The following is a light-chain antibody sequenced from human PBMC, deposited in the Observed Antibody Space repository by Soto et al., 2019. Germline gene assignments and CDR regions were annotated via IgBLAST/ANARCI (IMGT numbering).Light chain of an antibody. CDR1: SSDIGGYYY. CDR3: SSYTSTTTLGV. CDR2: DVT. Sequence: QSALTQPRSVSGSPGQSVTISCTGTSSDIGGYYYVSWYQHHPGKAPKLIIYDVTKRPSGVPDRFSASKSGNTASLTISGLQADDEADYYCSSYTSTTTLGVFGGGTKVTVL. V-gene: IGLV2-11*01. J-gene: IGLJ3*02.